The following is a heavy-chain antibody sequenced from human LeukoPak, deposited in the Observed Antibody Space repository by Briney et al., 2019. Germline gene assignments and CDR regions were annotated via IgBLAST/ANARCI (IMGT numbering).Heavy chain of an antibody. J-gene: IGHJ4*02. CDR3: ARQSRDGSKTRGYSFDY. CDR1: GYIFTHYW. D-gene: IGHD3-10*01. CDR2: IYPAVSDT. Sequence: GESLRISCQVSGYIFTHYWIGWVRQMPGKGLESMGIIYPAVSDTTYSPSLQGQVTISVDKSISTVYLQWSSLKASDTAMYYCARQSRDGSKTRGYSFDYWGQGTLVTVSS. V-gene: IGHV5-51*01.